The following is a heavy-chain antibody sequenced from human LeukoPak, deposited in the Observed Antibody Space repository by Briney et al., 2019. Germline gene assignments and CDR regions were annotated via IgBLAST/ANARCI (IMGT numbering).Heavy chain of an antibody. Sequence: GGSLRLSCAASGFTFSTYSMNWVRQAPGKGLEWVSYISSSSSTIHYADSVKGRFTISRDNAKNSLYLQMNSLRAEDTAVYYCARGSTYYDSSGQVPFDYWGQGTLVTVSS. J-gene: IGHJ4*02. CDR2: ISSSSSTI. CDR1: GFTFSTYS. V-gene: IGHV3-48*01. CDR3: ARGSTYYDSSGQVPFDY. D-gene: IGHD3-22*01.